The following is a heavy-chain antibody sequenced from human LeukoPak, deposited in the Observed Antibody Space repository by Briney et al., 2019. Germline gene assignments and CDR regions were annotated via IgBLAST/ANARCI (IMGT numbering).Heavy chain of an antibody. CDR1: GLTISTVW. D-gene: IGHD6-13*01. V-gene: IGHV3-15*01. Sequence: GGSLRLSCAPSGLTISTVWMSWVRQSPGKGLEWLGRIKSKSDGGTVDYGAPAHGRFSISRDDSRNTLYLQMNSLRAEDTAVYYCARGAYSSSWSNFDYWGRGTLVTVSS. CDR2: IKSKSDGGTV. J-gene: IGHJ4*02. CDR3: ARGAYSSSWSNFDY.